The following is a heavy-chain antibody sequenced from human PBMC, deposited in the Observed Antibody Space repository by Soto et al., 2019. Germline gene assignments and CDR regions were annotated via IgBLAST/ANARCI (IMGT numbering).Heavy chain of an antibody. CDR3: ASGVNVVVVTAALDY. CDR2: VNPSGGHT. V-gene: IGHV1-46*01. CDR1: GDTFTDYY. D-gene: IGHD2-21*02. J-gene: IGHJ4*02. Sequence: QVQLMQSGAEVKKPGASVKVSCKASGDTFTDYYIHWVRQAPGQGLEWMGTVNPSGGHTTYAKHFRRRVTLTLNPSTSTPSPDLTRLTSDDTAIYYCASGVNVVVVTAALDYWGQGTLGTVSS.